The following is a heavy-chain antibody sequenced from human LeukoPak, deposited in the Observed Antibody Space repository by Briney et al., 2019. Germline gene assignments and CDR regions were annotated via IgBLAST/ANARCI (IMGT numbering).Heavy chain of an antibody. CDR2: ISGNGDTI. V-gene: IGHV3-64*02. J-gene: IGHJ4*02. D-gene: IGHD5-24*01. Sequence: GGSLRLSCAASGFAFSTYAMQWVRQAPEKGLEYVSGISGNGDTIYYADSVKGRFTMSRDNSRNTLYLQMGSLRPEDTAVYYCARDGKATNDYWDQGTLVAVSS. CDR3: ARDGKATNDY. CDR1: GFAFSTYA.